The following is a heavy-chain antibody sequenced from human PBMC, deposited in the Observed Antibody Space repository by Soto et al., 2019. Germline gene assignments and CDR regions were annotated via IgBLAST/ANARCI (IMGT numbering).Heavy chain of an antibody. J-gene: IGHJ6*02. CDR2: MSGSSSTT. CDR3: ANALWFGELVSGYYYGMDV. Sequence: GGSLRLSCATSGLNFSNYAMSWVRQAPGGGLEWVSSMSGSSSTTYYADSVRGRFTISRDRSKNTLYLQMSSLRAEDTAVYYCANALWFGELVSGYYYGMDVWGQGTTVTVSS. V-gene: IGHV3-23*01. CDR1: GLNFSNYA. D-gene: IGHD3-10*01.